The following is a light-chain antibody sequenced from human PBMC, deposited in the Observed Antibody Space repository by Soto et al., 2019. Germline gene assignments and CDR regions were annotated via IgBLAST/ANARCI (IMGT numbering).Light chain of an antibody. CDR2: DAS. CDR1: QDISNY. J-gene: IGKJ2*01. V-gene: IGKV1-33*01. Sequence: DIQMTQSPSSLSASAGDRVTITCQASQDISNYLNWYQQKPGKAPKLLIYDASNLETGVPSRFSGSGSGTDFTFTISSLQPEDIATYYCQQYDNPPYTFGQGTKLEIK. CDR3: QQYDNPPYT.